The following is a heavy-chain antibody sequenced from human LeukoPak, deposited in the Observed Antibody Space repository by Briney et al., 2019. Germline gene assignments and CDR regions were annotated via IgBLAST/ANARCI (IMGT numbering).Heavy chain of an antibody. CDR3: ARGIRDGYNYDAFDI. D-gene: IGHD5-24*01. CDR1: GFTVSSNY. CDR2: IYSGGST. V-gene: IGHV3-53*01. J-gene: IGHJ3*02. Sequence: GGSLRLSCAASGFTVSSNYMSWVRQAPGKGLEWVSVIYSGGSTYYADSVKGRFTISRDNSKNTLYLQMNSLRAEDTAVYYCARGIRDGYNYDAFDIWGQGTMVTVSS.